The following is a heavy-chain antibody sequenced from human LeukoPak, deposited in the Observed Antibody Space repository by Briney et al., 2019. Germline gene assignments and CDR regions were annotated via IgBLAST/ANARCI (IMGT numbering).Heavy chain of an antibody. Sequence: PGGSLRLSCAASGFTFSSYWMSWVRQAPGKGLEWVANIKQDGSEKYYVDSVKGRFPISRDNAKNSLYLQMNSLRAEDTAVYYCARWRHGEYYYDSSGYYFDCWGQGTLVTVSS. CDR1: GFTFSSYW. CDR3: ARWRHGEYYYDSSGYYFDC. V-gene: IGHV3-7*01. CDR2: IKQDGSEK. D-gene: IGHD3-22*01. J-gene: IGHJ4*02.